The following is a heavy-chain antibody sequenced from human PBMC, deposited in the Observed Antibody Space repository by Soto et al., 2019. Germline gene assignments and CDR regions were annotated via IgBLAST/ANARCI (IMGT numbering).Heavy chain of an antibody. D-gene: IGHD3-22*01. CDR3: ARSVCYIRVAYYYDSSGYVYFDY. V-gene: IGHV3-74*01. J-gene: IGHJ4*02. Sequence: GGSLRLSCAASGFTFSSYWMHWVRQAPGKGLVWVSRINSDGSSTSYADSVKGRFTISRDNAKNTLYLQMNSLRAEDSAVYYYARSVCYIRVAYYYDSSGYVYFDYWGQGTLVTVSS. CDR2: INSDGSST. CDR1: GFTFSSYW.